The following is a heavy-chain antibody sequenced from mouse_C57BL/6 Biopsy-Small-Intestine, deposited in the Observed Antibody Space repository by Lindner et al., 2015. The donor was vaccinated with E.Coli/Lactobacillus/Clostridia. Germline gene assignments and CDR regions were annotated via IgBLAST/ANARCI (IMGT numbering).Heavy chain of an antibody. Sequence: VQLQESGPELVKPGDSVKMSCKASGYTFTAYYMDWLKQSHGKSLEWIGYIYPNNGGTNYNQKFKGKATLTVAKSSSTAYMELHSLTSEDFAVYYCARRKNLYYGNYGFAYWGQGTLVTVSA. D-gene: IGHD2-1*01. V-gene: IGHV1-34*02. CDR3: ARRKNLYYGNYGFAY. CDR2: IYPNNGGT. J-gene: IGHJ3*01. CDR1: GYTFTAYY.